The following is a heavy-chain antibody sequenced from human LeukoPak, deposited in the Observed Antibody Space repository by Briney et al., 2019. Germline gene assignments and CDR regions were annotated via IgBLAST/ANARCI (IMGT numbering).Heavy chain of an antibody. Sequence: GGSLRLSCAASGFTFSSYSMNWVRQAPGKGLEWVSSISSSSSYIYYADSVKGRFTISRDNAKNSLYLQMNSLRAEDTAVYYCAREVVVRYFDWLLFSPVYFDYWGQGTLVTVSS. CDR2: ISSSSSYI. CDR1: GFTFSSYS. D-gene: IGHD3-9*01. J-gene: IGHJ4*02. V-gene: IGHV3-21*01. CDR3: AREVVVRYFDWLLFSPVYFDY.